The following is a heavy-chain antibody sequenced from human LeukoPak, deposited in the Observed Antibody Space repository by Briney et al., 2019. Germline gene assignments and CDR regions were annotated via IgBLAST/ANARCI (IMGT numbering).Heavy chain of an antibody. Sequence: GGSLSLAWAASGITVRSNYMFWVRQAPGKGLEWVSLIYSGDSTYYSDSVKGRFTISRATYRNTVYLQMNSLRAEDTAVYYCARLVVPAAYFDYWGQGTLVTVSS. J-gene: IGHJ4*02. D-gene: IGHD2-2*01. CDR1: GITVRSNY. V-gene: IGHV3-66*02. CDR3: ARLVVPAAYFDY. CDR2: IYSGDST.